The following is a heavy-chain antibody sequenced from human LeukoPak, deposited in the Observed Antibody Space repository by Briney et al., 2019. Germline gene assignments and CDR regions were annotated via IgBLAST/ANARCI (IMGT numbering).Heavy chain of an antibody. CDR1: GGTFSSYA. Sequence: SVKVSCKASGGTFSSYAISWVRQAPGQGLEWMGGIIPIFGTANYAQKFQGRVTITADESTSTAYMELSSLRSEDTAVYYCARDLDPAAIPYHYYYMDVWGKGTTVTVSS. V-gene: IGHV1-69*13. J-gene: IGHJ6*03. D-gene: IGHD2-2*01. CDR3: ARDLDPAAIPYHYYYMDV. CDR2: IIPIFGTA.